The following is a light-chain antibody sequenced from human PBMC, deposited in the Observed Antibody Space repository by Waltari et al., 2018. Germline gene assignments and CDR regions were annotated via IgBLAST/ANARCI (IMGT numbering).Light chain of an antibody. Sequence: SSELTQDPTISVALGQTVRITCQGDSLRRYYASWYRQRPGQAPILLIYGNNNRPPGIPDRFSGSTSGNMASLTITGAQAEDEADYYCHSRDTTTNRVFGRGTKLTVV. J-gene: IGLJ3*02. CDR2: GNN. CDR1: SLRRYY. CDR3: HSRDTTTNRV. V-gene: IGLV3-19*01.